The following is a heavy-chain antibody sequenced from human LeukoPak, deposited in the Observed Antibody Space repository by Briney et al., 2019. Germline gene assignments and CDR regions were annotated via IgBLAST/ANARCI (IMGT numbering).Heavy chain of an antibody. CDR2: INPKNGGT. Sequence: ASVKVSCKASGYTFTGYYIHWVRQAPGQGLEWMGWINPKNGGTKCSQEFQGRVTLTTDTSITTAHMELRSLRSDDTAVYYCARAGYGDLIAGPDYWGQGTLVTVS. CDR3: ARAGYGDLIAGPDY. V-gene: IGHV1-2*02. J-gene: IGHJ4*02. D-gene: IGHD3-10*01. CDR1: GYTFTGYY.